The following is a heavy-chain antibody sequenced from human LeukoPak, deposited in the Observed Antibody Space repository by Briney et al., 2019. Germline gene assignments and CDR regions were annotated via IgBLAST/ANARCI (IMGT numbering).Heavy chain of an antibody. CDR2: INHSGST. CDR1: GGSFSDYY. V-gene: IGHV4-34*01. J-gene: IGHJ5*02. CDR3: APPPYYYETNGYSVA. D-gene: IGHD3-22*01. Sequence: KPSETLSLTCAVYGGSFSDYYWSWLRQPPGKGLEWIGEINHSGSTNYNPSLKSRVTISVDTSKNQFSLNLTSVTAADTAVYYCAPPPYYYETNGYSVAWGQGTLVTVSS.